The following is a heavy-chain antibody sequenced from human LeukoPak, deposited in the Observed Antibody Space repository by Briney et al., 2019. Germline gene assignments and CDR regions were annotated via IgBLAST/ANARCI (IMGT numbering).Heavy chain of an antibody. CDR2: VYYSGST. Sequence: SETLSLTCTVSGGSISSSSYYWGWIRQPPGKGLEWIGSVYYSGSTYYNPSLKSRVTISVDTSKNQFSLKLNSVTAADTAVYYCARQGYYYGMDVWGQGTTVTVSS. CDR3: ARQGYYYGMDV. CDR1: GGSISSSSYY. J-gene: IGHJ6*02. V-gene: IGHV4-39*01.